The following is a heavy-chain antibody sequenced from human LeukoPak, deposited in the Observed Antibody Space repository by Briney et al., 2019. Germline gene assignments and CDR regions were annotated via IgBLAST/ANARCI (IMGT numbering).Heavy chain of an antibody. CDR1: GFTFTSYA. J-gene: IGHJ6*03. CDR3: AKGGSGWYLYYMDV. D-gene: IGHD6-19*01. Sequence: GGSLRLSCAASGFTFTSYAMNWVRQAPGKGLEWVSAISGSGGSTYYADSVKGRFTISRDNSKNTLYLQMNSLRAEDTAVYYCAKGGSGWYLYYMDVWGKGTTVTVSS. V-gene: IGHV3-23*01. CDR2: ISGSGGST.